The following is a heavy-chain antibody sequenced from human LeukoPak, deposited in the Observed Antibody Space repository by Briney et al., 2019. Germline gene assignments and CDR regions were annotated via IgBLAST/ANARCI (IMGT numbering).Heavy chain of an antibody. Sequence: GGSLRLSRAASGFTLSRNYMSWVRQAPGKGLEWGSVNYRGGSTYYADSVKGRFTISRDNSKNTLYLQMNSLRAEDTAVYYCARVDYYGSGSQENWFDPWGQGTLVTVSS. CDR3: ARVDYYGSGSQENWFDP. V-gene: IGHV3-53*01. D-gene: IGHD3-10*01. CDR2: NYRGGST. J-gene: IGHJ5*02. CDR1: GFTLSRNY.